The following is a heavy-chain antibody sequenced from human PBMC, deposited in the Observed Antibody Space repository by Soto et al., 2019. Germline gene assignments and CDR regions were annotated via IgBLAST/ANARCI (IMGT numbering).Heavy chain of an antibody. CDR1: GYGFTTYG. V-gene: IGHV1-18*01. CDR3: ARGRYGDY. CDR2: IXAHNXXX. D-gene: IGHD1-1*01. J-gene: IGHJ4*02. Sequence: QVHLVQSGAEVKKPGASVKVSCKGSGYGFTTYGITWVRQAPGQGLEWMAXIXAHNXXXXXXXXXQGXXXXXXXTXPXTAYMXLXSXRSDDTAVYYCARGRYGDYWGQGALVTVSS.